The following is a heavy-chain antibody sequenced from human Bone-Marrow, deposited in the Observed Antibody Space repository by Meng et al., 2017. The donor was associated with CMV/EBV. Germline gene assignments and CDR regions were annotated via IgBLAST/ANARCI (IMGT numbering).Heavy chain of an antibody. J-gene: IGHJ4*02. Sequence: SGFTFSSYWMHWVRQAPGKGLVWVSRINSDGSSTSYADSVKGRFTIPRDNAKNTLYLQMNSLRAEDTAVYYCARVVVVPAANDDFDYWGQGTLVTVPQ. CDR2: INSDGSST. CDR1: GFTFSSYW. V-gene: IGHV3-74*01. CDR3: ARVVVVPAANDDFDY. D-gene: IGHD2-2*01.